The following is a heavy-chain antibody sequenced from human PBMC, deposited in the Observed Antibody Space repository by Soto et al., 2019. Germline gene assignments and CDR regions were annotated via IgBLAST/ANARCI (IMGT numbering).Heavy chain of an antibody. CDR1: GFSLTTDRVG. V-gene: IGHV2-5*02. CDR3: AHPSVAGSLY. CDR2: IYWDDSK. Sequence: QITLKESGPTLVKPTQTLTPTCTFSGFSLTTDRVGVGWIRQPPGDALDWLAVIYWDDSKPYRPSLEGRLTITQDTSNTQAAPTRTDMDFLVTATFFCAHPSVAGSLYWGQATLVTVPS. J-gene: IGHJ4*02.